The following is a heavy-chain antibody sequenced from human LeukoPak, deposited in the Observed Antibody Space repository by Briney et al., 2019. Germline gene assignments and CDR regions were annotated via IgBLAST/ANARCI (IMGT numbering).Heavy chain of an antibody. J-gene: IGHJ4*02. CDR2: IYGGDAA. V-gene: IGHV3-66*02. D-gene: IGHD6-13*01. Sequence: GGSLRLSSAASGINVSSNYMTWIRQAPGKGLEWVSLIYGGDAAYYAESVRGRFMISRDNLKNTLFLQMNSLRVEDTAVYYCVTSTGQQFIPYDYWGQGTRVTVSS. CDR3: VTSTGQQFIPYDY. CDR1: GINVSSNY.